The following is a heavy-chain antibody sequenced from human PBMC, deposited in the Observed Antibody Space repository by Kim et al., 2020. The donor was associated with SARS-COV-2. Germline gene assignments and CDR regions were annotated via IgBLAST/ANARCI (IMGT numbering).Heavy chain of an antibody. CDR2: IYYSGST. J-gene: IGHJ5*02. D-gene: IGHD3-22*01. CDR3: ARYELYYDSSGYYSWFDP. Sequence: SETLSLTCTVSGGSISSSSYYWGWIRQPPGKGLEWIGSIYYSGSTYYNPSLKSRVTISVDTSKNQFSLKLSSVTAADTAVYYCARYELYYDSSGYYSWFDPWGQGTLVTVSS. CDR1: GGSISSSSYY. V-gene: IGHV4-39*01.